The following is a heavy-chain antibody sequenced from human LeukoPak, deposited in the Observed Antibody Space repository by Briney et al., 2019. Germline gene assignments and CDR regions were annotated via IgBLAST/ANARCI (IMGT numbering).Heavy chain of an antibody. J-gene: IGHJ5*02. CDR3: TTDGRYGSGSYLFDP. CDR2: ISCNSGSI. V-gene: IGHV3-9*01. Sequence: GGSLRLSCAASGFTFYDYAMLWLRQAPGKGLEWVSAISCNSGSIGYADSVKGRFTISRDNPKNSLYLQMNRLRAEDAALYYCTTDGRYGSGSYLFDPWGKGTLVTVSS. CDR1: GFTFYDYA. D-gene: IGHD3-10*01.